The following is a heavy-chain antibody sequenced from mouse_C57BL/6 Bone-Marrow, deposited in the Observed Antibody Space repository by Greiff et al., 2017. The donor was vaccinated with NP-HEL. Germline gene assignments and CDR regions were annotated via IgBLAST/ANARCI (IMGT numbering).Heavy chain of an antibody. V-gene: IGHV1-82*01. CDR3: ARRGRD. Sequence: QVQLQQSGPELVKPGASVNISCKASGYAFSSSWMNWVKQRPGKGLEWIGRIYPGDGDTNYNGKFKGKATLTADKSSSTAYMQLSSLTSEDSAVYFCARRGRDWGQGTLVTVSA. J-gene: IGHJ3*01. CDR2: IYPGDGDT. CDR1: GYAFSSSW.